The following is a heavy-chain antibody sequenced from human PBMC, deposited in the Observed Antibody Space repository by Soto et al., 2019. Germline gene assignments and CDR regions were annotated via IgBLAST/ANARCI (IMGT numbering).Heavy chain of an antibody. Sequence: REPLKISCKGSGYSFAGYWITWVRQKPGKGLEWMGRIDPSDSQTYYSPSFRGHVTISVTKSITTVFLQWSSLRASDTAMYYCARQIYDSDTGPNFQYYFDSWGQGTPVTVSS. D-gene: IGHD3-22*01. J-gene: IGHJ4*02. CDR2: IDPSDSQT. V-gene: IGHV5-10-1*01. CDR3: ARQIYDSDTGPNFQYYFDS. CDR1: GYSFAGYW.